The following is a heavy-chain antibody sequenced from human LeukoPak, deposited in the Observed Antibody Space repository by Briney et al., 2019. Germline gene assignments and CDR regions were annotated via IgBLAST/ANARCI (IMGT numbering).Heavy chain of an antibody. Sequence: SETLSLTCTVSGGSISSYYWSWIRQPPGKGLEWIGYIYYSGSTNYNPSLKSRVTISVDTSKNQFSLKLSSMTAADTAVYYCARVIVVVPPDDYYFDYWGQGTLVTVSS. CDR2: IYYSGST. CDR3: ARVIVVVPPDDYYFDY. CDR1: GGSISSYY. D-gene: IGHD2-2*01. J-gene: IGHJ4*02. V-gene: IGHV4-59*01.